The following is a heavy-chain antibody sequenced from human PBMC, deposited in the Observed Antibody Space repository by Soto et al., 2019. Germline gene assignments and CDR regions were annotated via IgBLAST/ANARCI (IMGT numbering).Heavy chain of an antibody. Sequence: EVPLLESGGGLVQPGGSLRLACAASGFTFSTNVMDWVRQAPGKGLEWVSAISGSGDSTYYADSVQGRFTISRDNCKNTLYLQMNSLRAEDTAVYYCAKDLQAYDFRSGHYGEWFDRWGQGTLVTVSS. V-gene: IGHV3-23*01. J-gene: IGHJ5*02. CDR3: AKDLQAYDFRSGHYGEWFDR. CDR2: ISGSGDST. CDR1: GFTFSTNV. D-gene: IGHD3-3*01.